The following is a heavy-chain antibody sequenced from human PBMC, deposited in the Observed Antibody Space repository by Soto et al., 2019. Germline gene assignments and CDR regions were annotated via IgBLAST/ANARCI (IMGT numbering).Heavy chain of an antibody. CDR2: TYHSGNR. CDR1: GATVSTGGYS. V-gene: IGHV4-30-2*02. D-gene: IGHD4-17*01. J-gene: IGHJ5*02. Sequence: QLQLQESGSRLVKSSETLSLTCGVSGATVSTGGYSWAWIRQPPGKALEWIGHTYHSGNRHYHPSLKSRVSIPVETSKTQFSLKVRSVAAACTAWYYWASTSYGDYVGYFYPWGQATLFPVSS. CDR3: ASTSYGDYVGYFYP.